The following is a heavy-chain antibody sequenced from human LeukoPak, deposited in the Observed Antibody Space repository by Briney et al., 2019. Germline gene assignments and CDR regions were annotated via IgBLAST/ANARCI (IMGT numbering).Heavy chain of an antibody. J-gene: IGHJ4*02. CDR1: GFALSSYA. D-gene: IGHD1-26*01. CDR2: ISESGGST. V-gene: IGHV3-23*01. Sequence: PGGSLRLSCAASGFALSSYAMSWVRQAPGKGLEWVSGISESGGSTYYAGSVKGRLTISRDNSKNTLYLQMNSLRVEDTAVYYCAKGHYSGSSTYYFDYWGQGTLVSVSS. CDR3: AKGHYSGSSTYYFDY.